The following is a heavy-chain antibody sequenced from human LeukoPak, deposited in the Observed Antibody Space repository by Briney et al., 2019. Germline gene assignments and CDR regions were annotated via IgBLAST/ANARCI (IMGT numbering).Heavy chain of an antibody. J-gene: IGHJ4*02. V-gene: IGHV5-51*01. CDR1: GYSFTTYW. D-gene: IGHD3-16*02. CDR3: ARMIGLGEVSPYFDY. CDR2: IYPRDSDI. Sequence: KHGESLKISCKGSGYSFTTYWIAWVRQMPGKGLEWMGIIYPRDSDIRYSPPFQGQVTISADKSISTAYLQWNSLKASDTAMYYCARMIGLGEVSPYFDYWGQGSLVTVSS.